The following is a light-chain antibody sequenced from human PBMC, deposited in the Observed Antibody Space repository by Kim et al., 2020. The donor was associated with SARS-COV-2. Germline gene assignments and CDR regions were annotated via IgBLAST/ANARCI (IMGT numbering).Light chain of an antibody. CDR2: DAS. CDR1: HSVRSC. J-gene: IGKJ4*01. V-gene: IGKV3D-15*01. CDR3: QQYYTWSALT. Sequence: AHGERATLSCRASHSVRSCLAWYQQKPGQAPRLLIYDASIRATVVPARFTGSVSGTEFTLTISSLQSEDFAVYFCQQYYTWSALTFGGGTKVDIK.